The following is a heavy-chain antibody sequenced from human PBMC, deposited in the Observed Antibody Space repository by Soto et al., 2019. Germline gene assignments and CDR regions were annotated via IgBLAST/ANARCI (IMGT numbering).Heavy chain of an antibody. CDR1: GYTFTSYA. D-gene: IGHD4-17*01. CDR2: INAGNGNT. J-gene: IGHJ3*02. Sequence: QVQLVQSGAEVKKPGASVKVSCKASGYTFTSYAMHWVRQAPGQRLEWMGWINAGNGNTKYSQKFQGRVTITRDTPASTAYMERSSLRSEDTAVYYCASSPPSRSTVTHDAFDSWGQRTMVTVSS. V-gene: IGHV1-3*01. CDR3: ASSPPSRSTVTHDAFDS.